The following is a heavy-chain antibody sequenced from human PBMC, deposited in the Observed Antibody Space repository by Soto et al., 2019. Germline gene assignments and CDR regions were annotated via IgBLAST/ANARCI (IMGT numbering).Heavy chain of an antibody. V-gene: IGHV1-18*01. Sequence: QVQLVQSGAEVKKPGASVKVSCKASGYTFTSYGISWVRQAPGQGLEWMGWISAYNGNTNYAQKLQGRVTMTTDTSTSTAYMERRSLSTDDTAVYYWARTAYGDDDNWCEPSGQSTLVAVAS. CDR1: GYTFTSYG. CDR3: ARTAYGDDDNWCEP. D-gene: IGHD4-17*01. J-gene: IGHJ5*02. CDR2: ISAYNGNT.